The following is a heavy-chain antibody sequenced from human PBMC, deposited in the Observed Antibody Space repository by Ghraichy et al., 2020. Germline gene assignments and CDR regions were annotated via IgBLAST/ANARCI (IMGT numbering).Heavy chain of an antibody. J-gene: IGHJ3*02. CDR1: GFTFSSYS. CDR2: ISSSSSYI. V-gene: IGHV3-21*01. Sequence: GGSLRLSCAASGFTFSSYSMNWVRQAPGKGLEWVSSISSSSSYIYYADSVKGRFTISRDNAKNSLYLQMNSLRAEDTAVYYCARDALDYYYDSYTPDIWGQGTMVTVS. D-gene: IGHD3-22*01. CDR3: ARDALDYYYDSYTPDI.